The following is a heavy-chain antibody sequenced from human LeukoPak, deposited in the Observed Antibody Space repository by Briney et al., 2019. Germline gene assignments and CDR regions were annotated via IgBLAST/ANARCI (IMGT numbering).Heavy chain of an antibody. CDR2: IYYSGST. CDR3: ARDRYPSMDV. Sequence: PSETLSLTCAVSGGSFRTYYWSWIRQPPGKGLEWIGYIYYSGSTNYNPSLKSRVTISVDTSKNQFSLKLSSVTAADTAVYYCARDRYPSMDVWGQGTTVTVSS. V-gene: IGHV4-59*01. J-gene: IGHJ6*02. CDR1: GGSFRTYY. D-gene: IGHD2-2*02.